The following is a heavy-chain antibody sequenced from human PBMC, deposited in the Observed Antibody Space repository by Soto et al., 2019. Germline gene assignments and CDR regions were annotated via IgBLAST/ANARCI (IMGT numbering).Heavy chain of an antibody. J-gene: IGHJ4*02. CDR1: GGSFTGDY. D-gene: IGHD2-15*01. CDR3: ARDLPPYGGRRSPPTGAFED. Sequence: KTSETLSLTCSVSGGSFTGDYWSWIRQPAGKGLQWIGRVFGNGAGTPIYNSLLKSRARMSADPSKRQFSLTLTPVTAADTAVYYCARDLPPYGGRRSPPTGAFEDWGQGIMVTVSS. V-gene: IGHV4-4*07. CDR2: VFGNGAGTP.